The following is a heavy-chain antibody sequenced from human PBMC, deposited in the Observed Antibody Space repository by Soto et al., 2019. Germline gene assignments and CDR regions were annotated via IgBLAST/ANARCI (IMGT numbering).Heavy chain of an antibody. CDR2: IYYSGST. Sequence: SETLSLTCAVSGGSISSGDYYWSWIRQPPGKGLEWIGYIYYSGSTYYNPSLKSRVTISVDTSKNQFSLKLSSVTAADTAVYYCARERPDGSRLDPWGQGTLVT. CDR3: ARERPDGSRLDP. V-gene: IGHV4-30-4*01. D-gene: IGHD6-13*01. CDR1: GGSISSGDYY. J-gene: IGHJ5*02.